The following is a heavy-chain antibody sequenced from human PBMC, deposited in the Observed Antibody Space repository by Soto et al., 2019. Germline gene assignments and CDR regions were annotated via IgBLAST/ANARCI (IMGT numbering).Heavy chain of an antibody. CDR3: ASPARNYDFWSGYSFDI. Sequence: GASVKVSCKASAYTFTSYGISWVRQAPGQGLEWMGWMNPNSGNTGYAQKFQGRVTMTRNTSISTAYMELSSLRSEDTAVYYCASPARNYDFWSGYSFDIWGQGTMVTVSS. CDR2: MNPNSGNT. J-gene: IGHJ3*02. D-gene: IGHD3-3*01. V-gene: IGHV1-8*02. CDR1: AYTFTSYG.